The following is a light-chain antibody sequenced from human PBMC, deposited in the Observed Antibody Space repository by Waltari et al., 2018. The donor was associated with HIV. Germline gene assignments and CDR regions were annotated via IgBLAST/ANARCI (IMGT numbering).Light chain of an antibody. CDR2: EVT. CDR1: SSALGAYDS. V-gene: IGLV2-8*01. CDR3: SSYGDSLRVL. J-gene: IGLJ3*02. Sequence: QSALTQPPSASGSLGQSVHIPCTASSSALGAYDSVSWFHQRPRSAPKLLLYEVTRRPSAVSDRFSGSRSGSTAFLTVAGLQPDDEATYFCSSYGDSLRVLFGGGTNVTVL.